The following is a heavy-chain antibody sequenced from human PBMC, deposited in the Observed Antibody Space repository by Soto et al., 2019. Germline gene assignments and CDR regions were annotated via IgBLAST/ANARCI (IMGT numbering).Heavy chain of an antibody. J-gene: IGHJ5*02. Sequence: ASVKVSCKASGGTFSSYAISWVRQAPGQGLEWMGGIIPIFGTANYAQKFQGRVTVTADESTSTAYMELSSLRSEDTAVYYCAREPRVAVAGTWFDPWGQGTLVTVSS. V-gene: IGHV1-69*13. CDR3: AREPRVAVAGTWFDP. D-gene: IGHD6-19*01. CDR1: GGTFSSYA. CDR2: IIPIFGTA.